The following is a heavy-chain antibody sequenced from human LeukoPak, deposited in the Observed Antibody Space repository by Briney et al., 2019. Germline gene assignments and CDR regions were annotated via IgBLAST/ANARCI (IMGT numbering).Heavy chain of an antibody. V-gene: IGHV3-7*01. CDR3: ARDGLKYYYYGMDV. J-gene: IGHJ6*01. CDR2: IKKDGSEK. Sequence: GGSLRLSCAASGFTFSGYWMSWVRQAPGKGLEWVANIKKDGSEKYYVDSVKGRFTISRDNAKNSLYLQMNSLRVEDTAVYYCARDGLKYYYYGMDVWGQGTTVTVSS. CDR1: GFTFSGYW.